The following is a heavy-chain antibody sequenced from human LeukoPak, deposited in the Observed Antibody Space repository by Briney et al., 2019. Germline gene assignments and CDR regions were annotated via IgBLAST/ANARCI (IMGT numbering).Heavy chain of an antibody. D-gene: IGHD1-26*01. CDR2: ISSSGTTI. CDR3: ARRRDSGSLQHFDY. V-gene: IGHV3-48*04. Sequence: GGSLRLSCAASGFTFSSYWMSWVRQAPGKGLEWVSYISSSGTTIYYADSVKGRFTISRDNAKNSLYLQMNSLRAEDTAVYYCARRRDSGSLQHFDYWGQGTLVTVSS. J-gene: IGHJ4*02. CDR1: GFTFSSYW.